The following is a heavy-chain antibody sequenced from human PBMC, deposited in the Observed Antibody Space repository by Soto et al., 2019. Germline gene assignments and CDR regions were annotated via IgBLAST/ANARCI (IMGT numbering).Heavy chain of an antibody. V-gene: IGHV4-61*01. CDR3: ARGERNYYDSSGPDY. J-gene: IGHJ4*02. D-gene: IGHD3-22*01. CDR1: GGSVSSGSYY. CDR2: IYYSGST. Sequence: SETLSLTCTVSGGSVSSGSYYWSWIRQPPGKGLEWIGYIYYSGSTNYNPSLKSRVTISVDTSKNQFSLKLSSVTAADTAVYYCARGERNYYDSSGPDYWGQGTLVTVSS.